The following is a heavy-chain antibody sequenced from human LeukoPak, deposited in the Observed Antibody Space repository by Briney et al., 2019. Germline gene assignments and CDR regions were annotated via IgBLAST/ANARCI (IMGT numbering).Heavy chain of an antibody. Sequence: SEALSLTCTVSGGSIISSDYHWGWVRQPPGKGLEWIGTISYSGNTDYNPSLRSRVTISVDTSNNQFSLRLGSVTAADTAVYHCARHCCSGPAKRVFDIWGQGTMVTVSS. V-gene: IGHV4-39*01. CDR3: ARHCCSGPAKRVFDI. D-gene: IGHD2-15*01. CDR1: GGSIISSDYH. J-gene: IGHJ3*02. CDR2: ISYSGNT.